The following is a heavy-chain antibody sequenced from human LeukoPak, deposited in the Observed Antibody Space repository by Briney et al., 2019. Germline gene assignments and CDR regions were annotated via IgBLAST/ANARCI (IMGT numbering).Heavy chain of an antibody. V-gene: IGHV3-11*05. CDR1: GFIFSDYY. Sequence: PGGSLRLSCAASGFIFSDYYMTWIRQAPGKGLEWLSYINTGSTYTNYANSVKGRFTISRDNAKNSLYLQLNSLRAEDTAVYYCTREDNWYFDLWGRGTLVTVSS. J-gene: IGHJ2*01. CDR2: INTGSTYT. CDR3: TREDNWYFDL.